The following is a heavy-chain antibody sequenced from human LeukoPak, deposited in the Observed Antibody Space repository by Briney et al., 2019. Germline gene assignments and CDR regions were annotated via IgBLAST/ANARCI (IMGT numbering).Heavy chain of an antibody. J-gene: IGHJ5*02. CDR3: ARPAGTVAGSSGWFDP. V-gene: IGHV4-34*01. CDR1: GGSFSGYY. D-gene: IGHD6-19*01. Sequence: SETLSLTCAVYGGSFSGYYWSWIRQPPGKGLEWIGEINHSGSTNYNPSLKSRVTISVDTSKNQFSLKLSSVTAADTAVYYCARPAGTVAGSSGWFDPWGQGTLVTVSS. CDR2: INHSGST.